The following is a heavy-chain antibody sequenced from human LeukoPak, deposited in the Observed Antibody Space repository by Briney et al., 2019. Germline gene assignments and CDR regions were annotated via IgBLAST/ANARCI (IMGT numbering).Heavy chain of an antibody. CDR3: VKDRDSGYDSLDY. J-gene: IGHJ4*02. Sequence: GESLRLSCSASGITFSSYAMHWVRQAPGKGLEYVSAISTNGRSTYYADSVKGRFTISRDNSKNTLYLQMSSLRAEDTAVYYCVKDRDSGYDSLDYWGQGTLVTVSS. CDR2: ISTNGRST. CDR1: GITFSSYA. D-gene: IGHD5-12*01. V-gene: IGHV3-64D*06.